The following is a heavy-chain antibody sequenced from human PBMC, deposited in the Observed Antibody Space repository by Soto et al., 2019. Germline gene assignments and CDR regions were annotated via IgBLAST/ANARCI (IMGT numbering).Heavy chain of an antibody. Sequence: GGSLRLSCAASGFSVSNKYMSWVRQAPGRGLEWVSVIYSGGGTYYAESVKGRFTISRDNSKNTVYLQMSTLRPEDTAVYCCAREGGSYGPFDCWGQGTLVTVSS. J-gene: IGHJ4*02. D-gene: IGHD3-10*01. CDR3: AREGGSYGPFDC. CDR1: GFSVSNKY. V-gene: IGHV3-53*01. CDR2: IYSGGGT.